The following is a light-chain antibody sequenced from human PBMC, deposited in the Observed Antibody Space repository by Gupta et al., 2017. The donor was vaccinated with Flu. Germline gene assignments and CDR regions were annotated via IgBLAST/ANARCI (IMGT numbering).Light chain of an antibody. J-gene: IGLJ2*01. CDR3: RSYAVSNYLI. Sequence: VARYNFVSWYQPYPGKAPTLLIYVINKRPSAVPDRLSHSKSANTAYLPVASLPAEEEAGYYCRSYAVSNYLIFVGGTSLNVL. V-gene: IGLV2-8*01. CDR2: VIN. CDR1: VARYNF.